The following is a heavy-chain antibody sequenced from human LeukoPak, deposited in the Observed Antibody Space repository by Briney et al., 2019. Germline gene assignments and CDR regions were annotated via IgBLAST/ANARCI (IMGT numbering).Heavy chain of an antibody. CDR3: ARFYTALLYCSGGSCRPRFDY. CDR2: INHSGST. V-gene: IGHV4-30-4*01. CDR1: GGSISSGDYY. J-gene: IGHJ4*02. D-gene: IGHD2-15*01. Sequence: SQTLSLTCTVSGGSISSGDYYWSWIRQPPGKGLEWIGEINHSGSTNYNPSLKSRVTISVDTSKNQFSLKLSSVTAADTAVYYCARFYTALLYCSGGSCRPRFDYWGQGTLVTVSS.